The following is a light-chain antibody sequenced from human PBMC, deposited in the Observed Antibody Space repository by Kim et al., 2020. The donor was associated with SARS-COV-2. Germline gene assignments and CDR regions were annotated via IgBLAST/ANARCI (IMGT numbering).Light chain of an antibody. J-gene: IGKJ4*01. Sequence: SPGERPTRSCRASQRVGSSFLAWYQQKPGQAPRLLVYGAFTRATDIPDRFSGSGSGTDFSLTISRLEPEDFAVYYCQQYGFSPVTFGGGTKVDIK. CDR3: QQYGFSPVT. CDR1: QRVGSSF. V-gene: IGKV3-20*01. CDR2: GAF.